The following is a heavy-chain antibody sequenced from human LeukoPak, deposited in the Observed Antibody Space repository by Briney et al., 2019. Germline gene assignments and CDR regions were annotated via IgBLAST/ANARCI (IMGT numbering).Heavy chain of an antibody. J-gene: IGHJ4*02. V-gene: IGHV1-18*01. CDR3: ARSGRGTYYYFDY. D-gene: IGHD1-26*01. Sequence: ASVKVSCKAPGYNFSKYGISWVRQAPGQGLEWMGWISGSNGNTNYAQKLQGRVTMTTDTSTGTAYMELRSLRSDDTAVYYCARSGRGTYYYFDYWGQGTLVTVSS. CDR1: GYNFSKYG. CDR2: ISGSNGNT.